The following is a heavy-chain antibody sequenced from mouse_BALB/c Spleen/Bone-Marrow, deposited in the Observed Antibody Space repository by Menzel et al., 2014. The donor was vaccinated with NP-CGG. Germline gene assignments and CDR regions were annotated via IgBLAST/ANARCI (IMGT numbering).Heavy chain of an antibody. CDR2: INPDSSTI. J-gene: IGHJ1*01. CDR3: ALLGYYGYFYV. D-gene: IGHD2-2*01. Sequence: DVMLVESGGGLVQPGGSLKLSCAASGFDSSRYWMSWVRRAPGKGLEWIGEINPDSSTINYTPSLKDKFIISRDNAKNTLYLQMSKVRSEDTALYYCALLGYYGYFYVWGAGTTVTVSS. CDR1: GFDSSRYW. V-gene: IGHV4-1*02.